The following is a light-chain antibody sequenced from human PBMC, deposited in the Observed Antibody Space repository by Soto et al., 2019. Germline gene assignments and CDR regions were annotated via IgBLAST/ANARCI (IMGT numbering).Light chain of an antibody. Sequence: ELVLTQSPGTPSLSPGERATLSCRASQSVSNNYLAWYQQKPGQAPRLLIYGASTRATGIPARFSGSGSGTEFTLTISSLQSEDFAVYYCQQYNNWPPITVGQGTRLEIK. V-gene: IGKV3-15*01. CDR2: GAS. CDR1: QSVSNN. CDR3: QQYNNWPPIT. J-gene: IGKJ5*01.